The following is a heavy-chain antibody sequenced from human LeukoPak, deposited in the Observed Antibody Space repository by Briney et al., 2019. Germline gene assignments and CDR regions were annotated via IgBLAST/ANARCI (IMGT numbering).Heavy chain of an antibody. CDR3: ARQGTYSNYVCDY. D-gene: IGHD4-11*01. Sequence: GESLRISCKGSGYSFTSYWIGWVRQMPGKGLEWMGIIYPGDSDTRYSPSFQGQVTISADKSISTAYLQWSSLKASDTAMYYCARQGTYSNYVCDYWGQGTLVTVSS. CDR2: IYPGDSDT. CDR1: GYSFTSYW. J-gene: IGHJ4*02. V-gene: IGHV5-51*01.